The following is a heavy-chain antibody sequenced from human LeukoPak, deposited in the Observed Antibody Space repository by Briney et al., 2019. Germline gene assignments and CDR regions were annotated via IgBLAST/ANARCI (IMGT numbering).Heavy chain of an antibody. CDR2: INPNSGGT. CDR3: ARDPVKSMIVVVNDAFDI. J-gene: IGHJ3*02. CDR1: GYTFTGYY. V-gene: IGHV1-2*02. Sequence: ASVKVSCKASGYTFTGYYMHWVRQAPGQGLEWMGWINPNSGGTNYAQKFQGRVTMTRDTSISTAYMELSRLRSDDTAVYYCARDPVKSMIVVVNDAFDIWGQGTMVTVSS. D-gene: IGHD3-22*01.